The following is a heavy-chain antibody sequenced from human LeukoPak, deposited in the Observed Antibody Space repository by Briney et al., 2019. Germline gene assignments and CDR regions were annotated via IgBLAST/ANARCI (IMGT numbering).Heavy chain of an antibody. CDR2: IWYDGSNK. V-gene: IGHV3-33*01. J-gene: IGHJ4*02. D-gene: IGHD5-18*01. CDR1: GFTFSSYG. Sequence: GGSLRLSCAASGFTFSSYGMHWVRQAPGKGLEWVAVIWYDGSNKYYADSVKGRFTISRDNSKNTLYLQMNSLRAEDTAVYYCARDWERGYSYGFFDYWGQGTLVTVSS. CDR3: ARDWERGYSYGFFDY.